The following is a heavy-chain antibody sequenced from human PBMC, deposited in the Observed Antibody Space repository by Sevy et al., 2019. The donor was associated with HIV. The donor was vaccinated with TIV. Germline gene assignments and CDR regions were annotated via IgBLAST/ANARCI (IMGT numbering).Heavy chain of an antibody. CDR2: ISSSGSTI. V-gene: IGHV3-11*04. Sequence: GGSLRLSCAASGFTFSDYYMSWIRQAPGKGLEWVSYISSSGSTIYYADTVKGRFTISRDNAKNSLYLQMNSLRAEDTAVYYRARGSYYYDSSGPRGGYWGQGTLVTVSS. CDR1: GFTFSDYY. D-gene: IGHD3-22*01. J-gene: IGHJ4*02. CDR3: ARGSYYYDSSGPRGGY.